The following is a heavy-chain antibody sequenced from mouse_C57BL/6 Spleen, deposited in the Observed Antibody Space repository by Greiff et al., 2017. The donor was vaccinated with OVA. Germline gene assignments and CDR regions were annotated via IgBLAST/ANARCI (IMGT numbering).Heavy chain of an antibody. CDR1: GYTFTSYW. Sequence: VHLQQPGAELVMPGASVKLSCKASGYTFTSYWMHWVKQRPGQGLEWIGEIDPSDSYTNYNQKFKGKSTLTVDKSSSTAYMQLSSLTSEDSAVYYCARQILITSWYFDVWGTGTTVTVSS. V-gene: IGHV1-69*01. D-gene: IGHD1-1*01. CDR3: ARQILITSWYFDV. CDR2: IDPSDSYT. J-gene: IGHJ1*03.